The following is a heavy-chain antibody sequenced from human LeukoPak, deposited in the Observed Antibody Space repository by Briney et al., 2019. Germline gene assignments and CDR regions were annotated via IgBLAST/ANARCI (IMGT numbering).Heavy chain of an antibody. CDR2: ISGSGGST. CDR3: AKEMEVGATSDY. J-gene: IGHJ4*02. Sequence: PGGSLRLSCAVSGLTCSSYAMSWVRQAPGKELEWVSAISGSGGSTYYADSVKGRFTISRDNSKNTLYLQMNSLRAEDTAVYYCAKEMEVGATSDYWGQGTLVTVSS. CDR1: GLTCSSYA. V-gene: IGHV3-23*01. D-gene: IGHD1-26*01.